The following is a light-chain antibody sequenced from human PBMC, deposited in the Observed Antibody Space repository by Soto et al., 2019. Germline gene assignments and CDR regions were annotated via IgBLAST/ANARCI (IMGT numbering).Light chain of an antibody. V-gene: IGKV1-12*01. Sequence: DVQMTQSPSTLAGCVGDRVTITCRASQTISSWLAWYQQKKGKDPKLLIYASSSLQTGVKSRLRGSGYGTDLTLKIRRLQPEDLATYYCKKANSFHITLGDGNRREIK. J-gene: IGKJ5*01. CDR2: ASS. CDR1: QTISSW. CDR3: KKANSFHIT.